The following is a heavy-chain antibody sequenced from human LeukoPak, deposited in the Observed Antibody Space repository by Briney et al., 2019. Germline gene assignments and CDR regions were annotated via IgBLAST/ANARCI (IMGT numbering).Heavy chain of an antibody. CDR1: GGSFSGYY. CDR3: ARDVNYGDWITDGFDY. D-gene: IGHD4-17*01. V-gene: IGHV4-34*01. Sequence: PSETLSLTCAVYGGSFSGYYWSWIRQPPGKGLEWIGEINHSGSTNYNPSLKSRVTMSVDTSKNQFSLKLSSVTAADTAVYYCARDVNYGDWITDGFDYWGQGTLVTVSS. J-gene: IGHJ4*02. CDR2: INHSGST.